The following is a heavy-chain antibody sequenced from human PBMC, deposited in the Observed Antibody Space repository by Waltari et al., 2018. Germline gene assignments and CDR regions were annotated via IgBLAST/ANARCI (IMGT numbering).Heavy chain of an antibody. Sequence: QVQLVQSGAEVKKPGSSLKVSCTASGGTFSSYAISWVRQAPGQGLEWMGGISPSFGTANYARKFQGRVTITADESTSTAYMELSSLRSEDTAVYYCARGGLGTVTVNWGQGTLVTVSS. J-gene: IGHJ4*02. CDR3: ARGGLGTVTVN. CDR2: ISPSFGTA. CDR1: GGTFSSYA. V-gene: IGHV1-69*13. D-gene: IGHD4-17*01.